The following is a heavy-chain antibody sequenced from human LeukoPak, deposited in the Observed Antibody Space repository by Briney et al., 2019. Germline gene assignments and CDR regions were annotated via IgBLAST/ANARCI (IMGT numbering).Heavy chain of an antibody. CDR2: IFYSGST. J-gene: IGHJ5*02. CDR1: GGSIISYY. D-gene: IGHD6-13*01. V-gene: IGHV4-59*08. CDR3: ARHASAAGTFDR. Sequence: PLETLSLTCTVSGGSIISYYWSWIRQPPGKELEWIGYIFYSGSTNYNPSLKSRVTMSVDTFRDQFSLKLTSVTAADTAVYYCARHASAAGTFDRWGQGTLVTVSS.